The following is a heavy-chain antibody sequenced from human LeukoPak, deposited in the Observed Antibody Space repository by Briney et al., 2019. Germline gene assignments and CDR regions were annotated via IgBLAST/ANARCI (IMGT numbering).Heavy chain of an antibody. V-gene: IGHV4-4*07. D-gene: IGHD2-15*01. CDR1: GGSISSYY. CDR3: ARGGTPRRRDWFDP. CDR2: IYTSGST. J-gene: IGHJ5*02. Sequence: PSETLSLTCTVSGGSISSYYWRWIRQPAGKGLEWIGRIYTSGSTNYNPSLKSRVTMSVDTSKNQFSLKLSSVTAADTAVYYCARGGTPRRRDWFDPWGQGTLVTVSS.